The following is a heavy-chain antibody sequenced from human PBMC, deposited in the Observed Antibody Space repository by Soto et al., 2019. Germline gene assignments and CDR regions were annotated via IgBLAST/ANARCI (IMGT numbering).Heavy chain of an antibody. CDR3: ARERQTYDSSGYYYYGMDV. V-gene: IGHV4-61*01. CDR1: CGSVSSGSYY. J-gene: IGHJ6*02. CDR2: IYYSGST. D-gene: IGHD3-22*01. Sequence: SETLSLTCTVSCGSVSSGSYYWSWIRQPPGKGLEWIGYIYYSGSTNYNPSLKSRVTISVDTSKNQFSLKLSSVTAADTAVYYCARERQTYDSSGYYYYGMDVWGQGTTVTVSS.